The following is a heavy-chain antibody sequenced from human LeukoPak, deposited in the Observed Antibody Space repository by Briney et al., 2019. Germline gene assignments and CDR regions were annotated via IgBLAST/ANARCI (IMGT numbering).Heavy chain of an antibody. CDR1: GYTFISYD. V-gene: IGHV1-8*02. CDR3: ARHRSMVRGVNFYYGKDV. CDR2: MSPNSANT. D-gene: IGHD3-10*01. Sequence: ASVKVSCKASGYTFISYDISWVRQAPGQGLEWMGWMSPNSANTGYAQKFQGRVTMTRNTSISTAYMELSSLTSEDTAVYYCARHRSMVRGVNFYYGKDVWGQGTTVTVSS. J-gene: IGHJ6*02.